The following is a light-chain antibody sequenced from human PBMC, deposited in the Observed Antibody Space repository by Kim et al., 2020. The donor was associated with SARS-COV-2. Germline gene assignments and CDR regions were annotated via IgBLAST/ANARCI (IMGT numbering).Light chain of an antibody. CDR3: QKYNSAPWT. CDR2: AAS. J-gene: IGKJ1*01. CDR1: QGISNY. V-gene: IGKV1-27*01. Sequence: ASVGDRVTITCRASQGISNYLAWYQQKPGKAPKLLIHAASALQSGVPSRFSGSGSGTDFTLTITKLQPEDVATYYCQKYNSAPWTFGQGTKVDIK.